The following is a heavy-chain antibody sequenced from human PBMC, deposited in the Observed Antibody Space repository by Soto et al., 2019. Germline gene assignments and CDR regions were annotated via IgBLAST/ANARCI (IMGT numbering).Heavy chain of an antibody. D-gene: IGHD2-2*01. CDR2: INAGNGNT. Sequence: ASVKVSCKASGYTFTNYAMHWVRQAPGQRPEWMGWINAGNGNTKFSQRFQGRVTITGDTSANIAYMELSSLTSEDTAVYYCARAGFCSTTSCSDAFDIWGQGTMVT. J-gene: IGHJ3*02. CDR3: ARAGFCSTTSCSDAFDI. CDR1: GYTFTNYA. V-gene: IGHV1-3*01.